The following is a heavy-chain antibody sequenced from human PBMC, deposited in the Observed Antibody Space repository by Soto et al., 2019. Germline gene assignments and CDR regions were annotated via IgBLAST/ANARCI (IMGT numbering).Heavy chain of an antibody. CDR2: IYHSGST. Sequence: KTSETLSLTCAVSGGSISSGGYSWSWIRQPPGKGLEWIGYIYHSGSTYYNPSLKSRVTISVDRSKNQFSLKLSSVTAADTAVYYCARRATYYDFWSGPPGAFDIWGQGTMVTVSS. CDR1: GGSISSGGYS. V-gene: IGHV4-30-2*01. J-gene: IGHJ3*02. CDR3: ARRATYYDFWSGPPGAFDI. D-gene: IGHD3-3*01.